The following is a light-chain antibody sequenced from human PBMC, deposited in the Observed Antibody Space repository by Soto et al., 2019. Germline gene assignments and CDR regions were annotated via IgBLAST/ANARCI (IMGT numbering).Light chain of an antibody. Sequence: QSVLTQPASVSGSPGQSIAISCTGTFSDVGGYDYVSWYQQHPDKAPKLMIYEVTKRLSGVSNRFSGSKSGNTASLTISGLQPEDEADYYCSSHTSGSTRVFGSGTKVTVL. CDR2: EVT. J-gene: IGLJ1*01. CDR1: FSDVGGYDY. V-gene: IGLV2-14*01. CDR3: SSHTSGSTRV.